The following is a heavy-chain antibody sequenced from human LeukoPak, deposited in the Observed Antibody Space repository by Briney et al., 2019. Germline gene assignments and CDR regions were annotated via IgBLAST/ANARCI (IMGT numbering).Heavy chain of an antibody. Sequence: GGSLRLSCAASGSTFSNYWMHWVRQAPGKGLVWVSRIKTDGSSTNYADSVKGRFTISRDNARNTLYLQMNSLRAEDTAVYYCASQVVVTALDPWGQGTLVTVSS. D-gene: IGHD2-21*02. CDR3: ASQVVVTALDP. J-gene: IGHJ5*02. V-gene: IGHV3-74*01. CDR1: GSTFSNYW. CDR2: IKTDGSST.